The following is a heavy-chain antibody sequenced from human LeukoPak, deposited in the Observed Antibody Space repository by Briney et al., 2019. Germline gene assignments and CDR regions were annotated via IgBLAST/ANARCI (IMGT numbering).Heavy chain of an antibody. D-gene: IGHD1-14*01. CDR1: GFTFSSYA. Sequence: PGGSLRLSCAASGFTFSSYAMSWVRQAPGKGLEWVSTISNSDSNTYYTDSAKGRFTISRDNSKNTLYLQMNSLTADDTAIYYCGKATGTLGNWGQGTLVTVSS. V-gene: IGHV3-23*01. CDR3: GKATGTLGN. J-gene: IGHJ4*02. CDR2: ISNSDSNT.